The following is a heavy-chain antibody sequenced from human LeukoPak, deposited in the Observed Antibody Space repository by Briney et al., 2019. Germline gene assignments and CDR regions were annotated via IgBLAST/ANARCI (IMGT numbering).Heavy chain of an antibody. CDR1: GGTFSSYA. Sequence: ASVKVSCKASGGTFSSYAISWVRQAPGQGLEWMGGIIPIFGTANYAQKFQGRVTITTDESTSTAYMELSSLRSEDTAVYYCARGPRFDYYYYMDVWGKGTTVTVSS. V-gene: IGHV1-69*05. CDR2: IIPIFGTA. D-gene: IGHD4-17*01. CDR3: ARGPRFDYYYYMDV. J-gene: IGHJ6*03.